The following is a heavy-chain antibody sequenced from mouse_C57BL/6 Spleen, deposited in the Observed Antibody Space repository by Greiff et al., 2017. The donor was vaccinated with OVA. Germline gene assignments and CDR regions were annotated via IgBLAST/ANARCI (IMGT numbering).Heavy chain of an antibody. CDR2: IRSKSSNYAT. CDR3: VREGIYYEGFPFAY. V-gene: IGHV10-3*01. D-gene: IGHD2-4*01. J-gene: IGHJ3*01. CDR1: GFTFNTYA. Sequence: EVMLVESGGGLVQPKGSLKLSCAASGFTFNTYAMHWVRQAPGKGLEWVARIRSKSSNYATYYADSVKDRFTISRDDSQSMLYLQMNNLKTEDTAMYYCVREGIYYEGFPFAYWGQGTLVTVSA.